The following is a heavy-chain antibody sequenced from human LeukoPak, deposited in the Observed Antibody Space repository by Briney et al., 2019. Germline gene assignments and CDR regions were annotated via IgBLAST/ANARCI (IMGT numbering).Heavy chain of an antibody. D-gene: IGHD3-10*01. J-gene: IGHJ4*02. Sequence: PGGSLRLSCAASGFTFSSYGMHWVRQAPGKGLEWVAVIWYDGSNKYYADSVKGRFTISRDNSKNTLYLQMNSLRAEDTAVYYCASPQIRGAPFDYWGQGTLVTVSS. CDR2: IWYDGSNK. CDR3: ASPQIRGAPFDY. CDR1: GFTFSSYG. V-gene: IGHV3-33*01.